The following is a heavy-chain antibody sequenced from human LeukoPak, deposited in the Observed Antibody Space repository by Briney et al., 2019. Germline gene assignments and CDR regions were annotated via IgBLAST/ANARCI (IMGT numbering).Heavy chain of an antibody. CDR2: ISYDGSNK. D-gene: IGHD3-22*01. CDR3: ARDQNDSSGYYSLYYYYYGMDV. CDR1: GFTFSSYA. J-gene: IGHJ6*02. V-gene: IGHV3-30-3*01. Sequence: GRSLRLSCAASGFTFSSYAMHWVRQAPGKGLEWVAVISYDGSNKYYADSVKGRFIISRDNSKNTLYLQMNSLRAEDTAVYYCARDQNDSSGYYSLYYYYYGMDVWGQGTTVTVSS.